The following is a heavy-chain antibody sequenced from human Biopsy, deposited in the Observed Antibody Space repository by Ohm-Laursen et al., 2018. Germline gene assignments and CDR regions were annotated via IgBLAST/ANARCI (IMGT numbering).Heavy chain of an antibody. CDR1: GYSFTSYY. CDR2: INPSGPTT. J-gene: IGHJ4*02. D-gene: IGHD6-19*01. CDR3: ARNTGWYGDLYYFDY. Sequence: SSVKVSCKASGYSFTSYYMHWVRQAPGQGLEWMGMINPSGPTTSYPQIFQGRVTMTRDTSKSTVYTELSSLRSADTAVYFCARNTGWYGDLYYFDYWGQGTLVTVSS. V-gene: IGHV1-46*01.